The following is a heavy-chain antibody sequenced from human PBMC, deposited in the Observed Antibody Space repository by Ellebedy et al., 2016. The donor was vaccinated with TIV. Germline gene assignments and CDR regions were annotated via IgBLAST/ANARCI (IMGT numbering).Heavy chain of an antibody. CDR3: ARLERGWAGYWFDP. J-gene: IGHJ5*02. D-gene: IGHD1-1*01. CDR2: IDPSDSYT. CDR1: GYSFTSYW. Sequence: KVSXXGSGYSFTSYWISWVRQMPGKGLEWMGRIDPSDSYTNYSPSFQGHVTISADKSISTAYLQWSSLKASDTAMYYCARLERGWAGYWFDPWGQGTLVTVSS. V-gene: IGHV5-10-1*01.